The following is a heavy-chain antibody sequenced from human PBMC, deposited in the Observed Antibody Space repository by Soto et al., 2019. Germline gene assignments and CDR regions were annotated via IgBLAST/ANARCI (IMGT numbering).Heavy chain of an antibody. J-gene: IGHJ3*02. CDR2: ISYDGSNK. Sequence: HPGGSLRLSCAASGFTFSSYAMHWVRQAPGKGLEWVAVISYDGSNKYYADSVKGRFTISRDNSKNTLYLQMNSLRAEDTAVYYCARGAYYYGSGSYAFDIWGQGTMVTVSS. CDR1: GFTFSSYA. D-gene: IGHD3-10*01. V-gene: IGHV3-30-3*01. CDR3: ARGAYYYGSGSYAFDI.